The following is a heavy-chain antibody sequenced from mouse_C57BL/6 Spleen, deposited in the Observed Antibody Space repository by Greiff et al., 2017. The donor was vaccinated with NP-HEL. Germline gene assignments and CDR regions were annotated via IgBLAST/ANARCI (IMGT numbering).Heavy chain of an antibody. J-gene: IGHJ1*03. V-gene: IGHV5-17*01. D-gene: IGHD1-1*01. CDR2: ISSGSSTI. CDR3: ASYGSSHWYFDV. CDR1: GFTFSDYG. Sequence: EVHLVESGGGLVKPGGSLKLSCAASGFTFSDYGMHWVRQAPEKGLEWVAYISSGSSTIYYADTVKGRFTISRDNAKNTLFLQMTSLRSEDTAMYYCASYGSSHWYFDVWGTGTTVTVSS.